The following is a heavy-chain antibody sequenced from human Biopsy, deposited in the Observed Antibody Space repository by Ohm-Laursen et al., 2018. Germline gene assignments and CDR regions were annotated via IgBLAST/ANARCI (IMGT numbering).Heavy chain of an antibody. CDR2: IYYSGIT. D-gene: IGHD3-22*01. CDR1: GGSISSYY. CDR3: ARHGDFYYDSNIVIGALDI. V-gene: IGHV4-59*08. J-gene: IGHJ3*02. Sequence: SDTLSLTCTVSGGSISSYYWSWIRQPPGKGLEWIGNIYYSGITNYNPSLKSRVSISVDTSKNQFSLRLSSLTAADTAVYYCARHGDFYYDSNIVIGALDIWGQGTMVTVSS.